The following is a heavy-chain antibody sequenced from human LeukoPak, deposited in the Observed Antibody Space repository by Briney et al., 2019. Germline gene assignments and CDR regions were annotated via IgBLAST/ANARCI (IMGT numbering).Heavy chain of an antibody. Sequence: GGSLRLSCKASGFTVTSNHMNWVRQAPGKGLEWVSIIYTGGTTHYADSLKDRFTISRDDSITKLYLQINSLRVEDTAVYYCARDSSSYYFDYWGQGTLVTVSS. CDR2: IYTGGTT. CDR3: ARDSSSYYFDY. D-gene: IGHD6-6*01. CDR1: GFTVTSNH. V-gene: IGHV3-66*01. J-gene: IGHJ4*02.